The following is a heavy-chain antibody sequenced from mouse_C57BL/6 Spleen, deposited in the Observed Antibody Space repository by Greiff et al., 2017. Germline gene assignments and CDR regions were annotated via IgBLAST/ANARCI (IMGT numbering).Heavy chain of an antibody. CDR2: IDPETGGT. V-gene: IGHV1-15*01. D-gene: IGHD2-4*01. CDR1: GYTFTDYE. J-gene: IGHJ3*01. CDR3: TRSTGDYLWVAY. Sequence: VQRVESGAELVRPGASVTLSCKASGYTFTDYEMHWVKQTPVHGLEWIGAIDPETGGTAYNQKFKGKAILTADKSSSTAYMELRSLTSEDSAVYYCTRSTGDYLWVAYWGQGTLVTVSA.